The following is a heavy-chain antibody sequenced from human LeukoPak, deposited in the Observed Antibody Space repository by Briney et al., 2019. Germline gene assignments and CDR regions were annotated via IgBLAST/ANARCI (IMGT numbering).Heavy chain of an antibody. D-gene: IGHD3-10*01. J-gene: IGHJ6*02. CDR1: GFTFSDYY. CDR3: ARVGITMVRGVLSLYYYYYGMDV. CDR2: IYSGGST. V-gene: IGHV3-53*04. Sequence: GGSLRLSCAASGFTFSDYYMSWIRQAPGKGLEWVSVIYSGGSTYYADSVKGRFTISRHYSKNTLYLQMNSLRAEDTAVYYCARVGITMVRGVLSLYYYYYGMDVWGQGTTVTVSS.